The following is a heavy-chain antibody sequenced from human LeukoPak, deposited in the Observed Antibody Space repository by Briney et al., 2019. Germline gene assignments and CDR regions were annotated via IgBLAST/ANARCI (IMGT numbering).Heavy chain of an antibody. Sequence: GGSLRLSCAASGFTFSSYAMSWVRQAPGKGLEWVSGTNGNGASTYYADSVEGRFTISRDNSKNTLFLEMNSLKADDTAVYYCAKGTTVARYYAMDVWGQGTTVTVSS. J-gene: IGHJ6*02. CDR3: AKGTTVARYYAMDV. V-gene: IGHV3-23*01. CDR2: TNGNGAST. CDR1: GFTFSSYA. D-gene: IGHD3-16*02.